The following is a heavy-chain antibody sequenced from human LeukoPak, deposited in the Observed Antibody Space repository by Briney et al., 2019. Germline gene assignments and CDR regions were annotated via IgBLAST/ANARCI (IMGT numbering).Heavy chain of an antibody. CDR1: GGSISSSSYY. V-gene: IGHV4-39*07. D-gene: IGHD4-23*01. J-gene: IGHJ3*02. CDR2: IYYSEST. Sequence: SETLSLTCTVSGGSISSSSYYWGWIRQPPGKGLEWIGSIYYSESTYYNPSLKSRVTISVDTSKNQFSLKLSSVTAADTAVYYCASQRNDYGGPDAFDIWGQGTMVTVSS. CDR3: ASQRNDYGGPDAFDI.